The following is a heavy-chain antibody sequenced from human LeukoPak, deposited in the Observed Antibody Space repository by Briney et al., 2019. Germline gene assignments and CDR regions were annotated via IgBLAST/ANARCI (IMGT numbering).Heavy chain of an antibody. CDR1: GFTFSSYW. D-gene: IGHD3-22*01. CDR3: ARDFPYYYDSSGYTDY. J-gene: IGHJ4*02. V-gene: IGHV3-7*01. Sequence: GGSLRLSCAASGFTFSSYWRSWVRQAPGKGLEWVANIKQDGSEKYYVDSVKGRFTISRDNAKNSLYLQMNSLRAEDTAVYYCARDFPYYYDSSGYTDYWGQGTLVTVSS. CDR2: IKQDGSEK.